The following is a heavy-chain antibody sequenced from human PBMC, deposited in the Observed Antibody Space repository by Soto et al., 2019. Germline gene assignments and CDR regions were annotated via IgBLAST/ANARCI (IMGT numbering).Heavy chain of an antibody. CDR2: ISGSGGST. CDR1: GFTFSSYA. CDR3: AKGPPLNIGDYLVYWYFDL. Sequence: EVQLLESGGGLVQPGGSLRLSCAASGFTFSSYAMSWVRQAPGKGLEWVSAISGSGGSTYYADSVKGRFTISRDNSKNTLYLQMNSLRAEDTAVYYCAKGPPLNIGDYLVYWYFDLWGRGTLVTVSS. J-gene: IGHJ2*01. D-gene: IGHD4-17*01. V-gene: IGHV3-23*01.